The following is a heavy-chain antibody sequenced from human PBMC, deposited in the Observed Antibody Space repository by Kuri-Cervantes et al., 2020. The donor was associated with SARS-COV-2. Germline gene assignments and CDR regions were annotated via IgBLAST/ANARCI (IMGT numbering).Heavy chain of an antibody. J-gene: IGHJ4*02. D-gene: IGHD2-2*01. V-gene: IGHV3-64*01. CDR1: GFTFSSYA. CDR3: ARGTAALDY. CDR2: ISSNGGST. Sequence: GGSLRLSCAASGFTFSSYAMHWVRRAPGKGLEYVSAISSNGGSTYYANSVKGRFTISRDNSKNTLYLQMGSLRAEDMAVYYCARGTAALDYWGQGTLVTVSS.